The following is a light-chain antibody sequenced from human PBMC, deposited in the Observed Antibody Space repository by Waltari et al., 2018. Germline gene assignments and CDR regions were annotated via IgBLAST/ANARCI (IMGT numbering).Light chain of an antibody. J-gene: IGLJ3*02. CDR3: CSYAGDSLWV. CDR1: SSDIGSYNL. V-gene: IGLV2-23*02. Sequence: QSALTQPASVSASPGQSITISCKGTSSDIGSYNLVSWYQQQPGKAPKVMIYYVTKLPSGVSNRFAGSKSGYTASLTVAGLQAEDESDYYCCSYAGDSLWVFGGGTKLTVL. CDR2: YVT.